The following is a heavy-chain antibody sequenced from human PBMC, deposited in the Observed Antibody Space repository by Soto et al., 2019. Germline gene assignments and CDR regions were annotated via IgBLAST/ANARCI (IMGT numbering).Heavy chain of an antibody. Sequence: QVQLVESGGGVVQPGRSLRLSCAASGFTFSTYGMHWVRQAPGKGLERVAVISHARSNKYYAESRKDRFTLSRDNSKNTLYRQMNSLRPEDTAAYYFAKALYYYDTSGPFDFWGQGNLVIVSS. V-gene: IGHV3-30*18. CDR3: AKALYYYDTSGPFDF. D-gene: IGHD3-22*01. CDR1: GFTFSTYG. J-gene: IGHJ4*02. CDR2: ISHARSNK.